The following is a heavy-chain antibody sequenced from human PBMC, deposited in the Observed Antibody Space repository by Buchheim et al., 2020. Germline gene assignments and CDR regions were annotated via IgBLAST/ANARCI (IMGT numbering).Heavy chain of an antibody. J-gene: IGHJ4*02. V-gene: IGHV1-69*02. CDR3: ARDYGSGSYYNPNFDY. CDR1: GGTFSSYT. Sequence: QVQLVQSGAEVKKPGSSVKVSCKASGGTFSSYTISWVRQAPEQGLEWMGRIIPILGIANYAQKFQGRVTITADKSTSTAYMELSSLRSEDTAVYYCARDYGSGSYYNPNFDYWGQGTL. D-gene: IGHD3-10*01. CDR2: IIPILGIA.